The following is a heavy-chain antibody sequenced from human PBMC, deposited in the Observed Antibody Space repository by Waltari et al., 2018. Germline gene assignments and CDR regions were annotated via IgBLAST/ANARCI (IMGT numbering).Heavy chain of an antibody. Sequence: QVQLQESGPGLVKPSETLSLTCTVSGGSISNYYWSWIRQHPGKGLEWIVYLYYSGSTNYNPSLKSRVTISVDTSTNQFSLKLSSVTAADTAIYYCARGPRGDYYYYVDVWGKGTAVTISS. CDR1: GGSISNYY. CDR2: LYYSGST. J-gene: IGHJ6*03. CDR3: ARGPRGDYYYYVDV. V-gene: IGHV4-59*01.